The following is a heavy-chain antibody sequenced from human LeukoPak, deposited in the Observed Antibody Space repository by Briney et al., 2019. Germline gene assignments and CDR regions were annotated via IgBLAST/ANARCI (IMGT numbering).Heavy chain of an antibody. CDR3: ARDPLLLQLWGTFDY. J-gene: IGHJ4*02. CDR1: GLTCCDFH. D-gene: IGHD5-18*01. CDR2: ISSSGSTI. Sequence: GGAERLXCAPSGLTCCDFHMSWIRLAPGKGLESLSYISSSGSTIYYAVSVKGRFTISRDNANISLYLQLNSLRAEDTAVYYCARDPLLLQLWGTFDYWGQGTLVTVSS. V-gene: IGHV3-11*04.